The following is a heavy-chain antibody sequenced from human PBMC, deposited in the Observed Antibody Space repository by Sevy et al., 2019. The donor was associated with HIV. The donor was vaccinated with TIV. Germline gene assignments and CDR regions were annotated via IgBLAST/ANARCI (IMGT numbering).Heavy chain of an antibody. J-gene: IGHJ4*02. V-gene: IGHV4-59*01. CDR1: GRSITSYY. Sequence: SETLSLTCTVSGRSITSYYWSWIRQPPGKGLEWIGSIYYSGSTNYNPSLKSRVTISVDTSKNQFSLKLSSVTAADTAVYYCARSPSYGSGSYSFHPVDYWGQGTLVTVSS. CDR3: ARSPSYGSGSYSFHPVDY. CDR2: IYYSGST. D-gene: IGHD3-10*01.